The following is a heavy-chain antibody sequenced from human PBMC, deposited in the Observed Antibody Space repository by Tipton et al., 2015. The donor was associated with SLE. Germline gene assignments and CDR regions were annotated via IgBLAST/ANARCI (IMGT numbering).Heavy chain of an antibody. D-gene: IGHD1-26*01. CDR3: ARDRLDRYSGSFDN. V-gene: IGHV3-11*04. CDR1: GFTFSDYY. Sequence: AVSGFTFSDYYMSWIRQAPGKGLEWVSYISSSGSTIFYADSVKGRFIISRDNANNSLYLQMNSLRAEDTAVYYCARDRLDRYSGSFDNWGQGILVTVSS. J-gene: IGHJ4*02. CDR2: ISSSGSTI.